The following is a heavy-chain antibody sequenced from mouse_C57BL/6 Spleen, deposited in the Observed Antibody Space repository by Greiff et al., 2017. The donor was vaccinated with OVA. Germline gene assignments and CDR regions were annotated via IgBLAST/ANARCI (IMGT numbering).Heavy chain of an antibody. CDR3: AKEGIYDDYDGAWFAY. CDR2: ISYDGSN. J-gene: IGHJ3*01. D-gene: IGHD2-4*01. V-gene: IGHV3-6*01. Sequence: EVQLVESGPGLVKPSQSLSLTCSVTGYSITSGYYWNWIRQFPGNKLEWMGYISYDGSNNYNPSLKNRISITRVTSMNQFFLKLNSVTTEDTATYYCAKEGIYDDYDGAWFAYWGQGTLVTVSA. CDR1: GYSITSGYY.